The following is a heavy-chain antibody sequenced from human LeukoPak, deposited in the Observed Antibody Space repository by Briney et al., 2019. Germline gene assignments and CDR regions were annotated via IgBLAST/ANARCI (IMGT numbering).Heavy chain of an antibody. D-gene: IGHD6-19*01. Sequence: SETLSLTCTVSGGSISSYYWSWIRQPPGKGLEWIGYIYYSGSTNYNPSLKSRVTISVDTSKNQFSLKLSSVTAADTAVYYCARHPYSGGWVYYFDYWGQGTLVTVSS. CDR3: ARHPYSGGWVYYFDY. V-gene: IGHV4-59*08. J-gene: IGHJ4*02. CDR1: GGSISSYY. CDR2: IYYSGST.